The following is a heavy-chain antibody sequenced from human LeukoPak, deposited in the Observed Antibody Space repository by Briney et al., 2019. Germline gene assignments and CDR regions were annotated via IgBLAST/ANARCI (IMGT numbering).Heavy chain of an antibody. CDR2: IYYSGST. D-gene: IGHD3-10*01. CDR1: GGSISSYY. V-gene: IGHV4-59*08. J-gene: IGHJ4*02. Sequence: SETLSLTCTVSGGSISSYYWSWIRPPPGKGLEWIGYIYYSGSTNYNPSLKSRVTISVDTSKNQFSLTLSSVTAAHTAVFYCARRTYGTGYYDYWGQGTLVTVSS. CDR3: ARRTYGTGYYDY.